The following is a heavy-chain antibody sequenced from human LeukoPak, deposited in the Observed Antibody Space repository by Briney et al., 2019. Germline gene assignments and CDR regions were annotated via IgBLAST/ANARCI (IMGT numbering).Heavy chain of an antibody. CDR3: ARARNYYYDSSGYTYGY. CDR1: GGSISSGSYY. D-gene: IGHD3-22*01. CDR2: IYTSGST. Sequence: SQTLSLTCTVSGGSISSGSYYWSWVRQPAGKGLEWIGRIYTSGSTNYNPSLKSRVTISVDTSKNQFSLKLSSVTAADTAVYYCARARNYYYDSSGYTYGYWGQGTLVSVSS. V-gene: IGHV4-61*02. J-gene: IGHJ4*02.